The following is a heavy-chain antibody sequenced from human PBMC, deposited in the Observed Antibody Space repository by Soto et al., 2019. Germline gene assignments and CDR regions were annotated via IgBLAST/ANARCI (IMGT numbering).Heavy chain of an antibody. Sequence: EVQLVESGGGLVQPGGSLRLSCAASGFTVSNNYITWVRQAPGKGLEWVSVIHSDGSTYYADSVKGRFTIPRHNSKDTVYLQMNSLRPEDTAVYYCTGDHYGDSSYYFDYWGQGTLVTVSS. CDR2: IHSDGST. V-gene: IGHV3-53*04. CDR3: TGDHYGDSSYYFDY. J-gene: IGHJ4*02. D-gene: IGHD4-17*01. CDR1: GFTVSNNY.